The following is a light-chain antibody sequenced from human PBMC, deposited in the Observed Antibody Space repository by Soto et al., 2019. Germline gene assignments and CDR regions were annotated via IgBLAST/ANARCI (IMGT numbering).Light chain of an antibody. V-gene: IGKV2-30*02. Sequence: DFVMTQSPRSLAVTLLQPSSISFISNQILVRSYGIAYFRWSQQKPGRSPRIIIYMVSSRYSGVPARFSRSGSGTDFALKISTVEAADVGVYYCMQGTHWPITFGQGTRLEIK. CDR3: MQGTHWPIT. J-gene: IGKJ5*01. CDR2: MVS. CDR1: QILVRSYGIAY.